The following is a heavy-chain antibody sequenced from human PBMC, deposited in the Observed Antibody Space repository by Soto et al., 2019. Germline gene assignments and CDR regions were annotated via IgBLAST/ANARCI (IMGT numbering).Heavy chain of an antibody. J-gene: IGHJ4*02. Sequence: QVQLVQSGVEVKKPGSSVKVSCKASGGTFSSYAISWVRQAPGQGLEWMGGIIPIFGTANYAQKFQGRVTITADESTSTAYMELSSLRSEDTAVYYCARDRGRYCSSTSCPFDYWGQGTLVTVSS. CDR3: ARDRGRYCSSTSCPFDY. V-gene: IGHV1-69*01. CDR2: IIPIFGTA. D-gene: IGHD2-2*01. CDR1: GGTFSSYA.